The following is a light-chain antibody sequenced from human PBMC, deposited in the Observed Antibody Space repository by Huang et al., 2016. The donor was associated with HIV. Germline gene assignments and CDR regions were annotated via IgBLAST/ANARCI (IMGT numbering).Light chain of an antibody. CDR1: QSLLYRDGKTY. CDR3: MQGRSLPRT. CDR2: EFS. J-gene: IGKJ1*01. V-gene: IGKV2-29*02. Sequence: DIVMTQTPLSLSVTPGQPASISCRSSQSLLYRDGKTYLYWYLQKPGQSPPLLIYEFSSRFSGVPDRFSGSGSGTDFTLKISRVDAEYVGFYYCMQGRSLPRTFGQGTKVEIK.